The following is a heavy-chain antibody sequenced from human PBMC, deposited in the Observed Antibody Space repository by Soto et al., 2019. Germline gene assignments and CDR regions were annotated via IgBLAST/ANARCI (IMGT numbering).Heavy chain of an antibody. V-gene: IGHV3-30*03. CDR1: GFAFRNFG. J-gene: IGHJ4*02. D-gene: IGHD4-17*01. Sequence: GGSLRLSCAASGFAFRNFGMQWVRQVPGKGLEWVASISYDGNIKYSADSVKGRFTISRDNSKNTLYLQMSSLRSEDTAVYYCARDGYGGGCFDYWSQGTLVTVSS. CDR3: ARDGYGGGCFDY. CDR2: ISYDGNIK.